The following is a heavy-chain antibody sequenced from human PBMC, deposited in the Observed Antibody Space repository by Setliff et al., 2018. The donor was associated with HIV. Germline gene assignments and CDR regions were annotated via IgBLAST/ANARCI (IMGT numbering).Heavy chain of an antibody. CDR2: IYYSGST. CDR1: GGSISSSSYY. D-gene: IGHD2-15*01. J-gene: IGHJ6*02. CDR3: ASRGYCSGGSCYIYYYYYGMDV. V-gene: IGHV4-39*01. Sequence: PSETLSLTCTVSGGSISSSSYYWGWIRQPPGKGLEWIGSIYYSGSTYYNPSLKSRVTISLDTSKNQFSLKLSSVTAADTAVYYCASRGYCSGGSCYIYYYYYGMDVWGQGTTVTVSS.